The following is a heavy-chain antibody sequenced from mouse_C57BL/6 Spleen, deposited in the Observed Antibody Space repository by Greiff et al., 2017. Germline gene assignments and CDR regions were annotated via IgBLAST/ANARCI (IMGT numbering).Heavy chain of an antibody. CDR1: GYTFTDYY. J-gene: IGHJ2*01. CDR2: IYPGSGNT. CDR3: ARSLYDYDVPFDS. D-gene: IGHD2-4*01. V-gene: IGHV1-76*01. Sequence: VQLQQSGAELVRPGASVKLSCKASGYTFTDYYINWVQQRPGQGLEWIARIYPGSGNTYYNEKFKGKATLTAEKSSSTAYMQLSSLTSEDSAVYFCARSLYDYDVPFDSWGQGTTLTVSS.